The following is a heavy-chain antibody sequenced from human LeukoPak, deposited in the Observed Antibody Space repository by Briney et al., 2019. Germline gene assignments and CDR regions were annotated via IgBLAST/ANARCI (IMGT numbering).Heavy chain of an antibody. CDR3: ARELYYYDNSGYYDF. V-gene: IGHV1-18*01. J-gene: IGHJ4*02. Sequence: GASVKVSCKASGYTFTSYGISWVRQAPGQGLEWMGWITAYNGNTNYAQKLQGRVTMTTDTSTSTAYMELRSLRSDDTAVYYCARELYYYDNSGYYDFWGQGTQVTVSS. CDR2: ITAYNGNT. CDR1: GYTFTSYG. D-gene: IGHD3-22*01.